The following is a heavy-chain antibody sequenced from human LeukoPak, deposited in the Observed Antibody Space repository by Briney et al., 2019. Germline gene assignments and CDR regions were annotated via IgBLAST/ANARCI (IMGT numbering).Heavy chain of an antibody. CDR2: IYYSGST. CDR3: ASYSSSWFDY. V-gene: IGHV4-59*01. J-gene: IGHJ4*02. D-gene: IGHD6-13*01. CDR1: GGSISSYY. Sequence: PSGTLSLTCTVSGGSISSYYWSWIRQPPGKGLEWIGYIYYSGSTNYNPSLKSRVTISVDTSKNQFSLKLSSVTAADTAVYYCASYSSSWFDYWGQGTLVTVSS.